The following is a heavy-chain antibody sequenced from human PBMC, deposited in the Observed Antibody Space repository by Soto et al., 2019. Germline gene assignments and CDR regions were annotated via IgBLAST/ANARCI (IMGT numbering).Heavy chain of an antibody. CDR2: IYYSGST. CDR1: GGSISSGDYS. J-gene: IGHJ6*02. CDR3: ASTPHYDENYYYYYGMDV. D-gene: IGHD3-3*01. V-gene: IGHV4-30-4*01. Sequence: SETLSLTCTVSGGSISSGDYSWSWIRQPPGKGLEWIGYIYYSGSTNYNPSLKSRVTISVDTSKNQFSLKLSSVTAADTAVYYFASTPHYDENYYYYYGMDVWGQGTTVTVSS.